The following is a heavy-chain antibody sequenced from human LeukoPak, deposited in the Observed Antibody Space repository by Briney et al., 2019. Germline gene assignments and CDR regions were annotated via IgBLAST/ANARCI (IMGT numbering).Heavy chain of an antibody. CDR2: ISTYNGNT. J-gene: IGHJ4*02. V-gene: IGHV1-18*01. Sequence: GASVKVSCMAFNYTFTDYAITWVRQAPGQGLEWMAWISTYNGNTEYAQKFQGRVTVTTDTSTSTAYMELRSLRSDDTAFYYRARSRVKRYSSGWTFDYWGQGTLVTVSS. CDR3: ARSRVKRYSSGWTFDY. CDR1: NYTFTDYA. D-gene: IGHD6-19*01.